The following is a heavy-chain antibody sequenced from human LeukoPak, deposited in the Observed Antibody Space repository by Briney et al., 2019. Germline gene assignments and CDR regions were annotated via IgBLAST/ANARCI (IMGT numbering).Heavy chain of an antibody. D-gene: IGHD3-22*01. V-gene: IGHV4-4*07. J-gene: IGHJ3*02. CDR1: GGSISSYY. CDR3: ARVAYYCDSSPDAFDI. CDR2: IYTSGST. Sequence: SETLSLTCTVSGGSISSYYWSWIRQPAGKGLEWIGRIYTSGSTNYNPSLKSRVTMSVDTSKNQFSLKLSSVTAADTAVYYCARVAYYCDSSPDAFDIWGQGTMVTVSS.